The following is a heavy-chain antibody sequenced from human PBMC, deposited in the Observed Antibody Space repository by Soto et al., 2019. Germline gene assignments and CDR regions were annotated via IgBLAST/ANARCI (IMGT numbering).Heavy chain of an antibody. V-gene: IGHV3-33*01. CDR2: IWYDGSNK. CDR3: ASGGGLPAAPQYYFDY. D-gene: IGHD2-2*01. CDR1: GFTFSSYG. Sequence: QVQLVESGGGVFQPGRSLRLSCAASGFTFSSYGMTGVRQAQGKGLEGVAVIWYDGSNKNYADSVKGRFTISRDNSKNTLYLQMNSLRAEDTAVYYCASGGGLPAAPQYYFDYWGQGTLVTVSS. J-gene: IGHJ4*02.